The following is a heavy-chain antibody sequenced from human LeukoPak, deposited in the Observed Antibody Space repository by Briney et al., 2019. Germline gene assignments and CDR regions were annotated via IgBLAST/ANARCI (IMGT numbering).Heavy chain of an antibody. CDR2: ISGSGGST. J-gene: IGHJ4*02. Sequence: GGSLRLSCAASGFTFSSYALSWVRQAPGKGLEWVSAISGSGGSTYYADSVKGRFTISRDNSKNTLYLQMNSLRAEDTAVYYCARDSSRWYPHFDYWGQGTLVTVSS. CDR3: ARDSSRWYPHFDY. CDR1: GFTFSSYA. V-gene: IGHV3-23*01. D-gene: IGHD6-13*01.